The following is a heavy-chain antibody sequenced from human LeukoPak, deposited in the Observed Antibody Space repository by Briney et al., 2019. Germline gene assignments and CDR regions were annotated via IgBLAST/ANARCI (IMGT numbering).Heavy chain of an antibody. V-gene: IGHV3-66*01. CDR1: GFTVSSNY. J-gene: IGHJ4*02. CDR3: AREGGVRSGWSPFDY. CDR2: IYSGGST. D-gene: IGHD6-19*01. Sequence: GGSLRLSCAASGFTVSSNYMSWVRQAPGKGLEWVSVIYSGGSTYYADSVKGRFTISRDNSKNTLYLQMNSLRAEDTAVYYCAREGGVRSGWSPFDYWGQGTLVTVSS.